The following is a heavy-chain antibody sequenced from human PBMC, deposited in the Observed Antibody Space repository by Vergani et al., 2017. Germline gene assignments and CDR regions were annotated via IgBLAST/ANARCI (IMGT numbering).Heavy chain of an antibody. CDR3: ARDPPITMVRGVIPKSPYYFDY. CDR2: IYYSGST. D-gene: IGHD3-10*01. CDR1: GGSISSYY. V-gene: IGHV4-59*01. J-gene: IGHJ4*02. Sequence: QVQLQESGPGLVKPSETLSLTCTVSGGSISSYYWSWIRQPPGKGLEWIGYIYYSGSTNYNPSLKSRVTISVDTSKNQFSLKLSSVTAADTAVYYCARDPPITMVRGVIPKSPYYFDYWGQGTLVTVSS.